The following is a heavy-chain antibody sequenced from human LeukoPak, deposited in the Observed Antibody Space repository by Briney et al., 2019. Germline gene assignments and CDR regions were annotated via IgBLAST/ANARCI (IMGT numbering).Heavy chain of an antibody. V-gene: IGHV3-33*01. D-gene: IGHD6-13*01. J-gene: IGHJ4*02. CDR1: GFTFSSYG. CDR3: ARDPSSWSSSWNDY. Sequence: GGSLRLSCAASGFTFSSYGMHWVRQAPGKGLEWVAVIWYDGSNKYYADSVKSRFTISRDNSKNTLYLQMNSLRAEDTAVYYCARDPSSWSSSWNDYWGQGTLVTVSS. CDR2: IWYDGSNK.